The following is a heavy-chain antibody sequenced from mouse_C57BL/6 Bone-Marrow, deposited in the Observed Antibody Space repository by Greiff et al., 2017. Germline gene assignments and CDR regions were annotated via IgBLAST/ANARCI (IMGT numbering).Heavy chain of an antibody. V-gene: IGHV1-61*01. CDR1: GYTFTSYW. J-gene: IGHJ1*03. CDR2: IYPSDSET. D-gene: IGHD2-14*01. Sequence: QVQLQQPEAELVRPGSSVKLSCKASGYTFTSYWMDWVKQRPGQGLEWIGNIYPSDSETHYNHKFKDKATLTVDKSSSTAYMQLSSLTSEDSAVYYCARRYWNWYFDVWGTGTTVTVSS. CDR3: ARRYWNWYFDV.